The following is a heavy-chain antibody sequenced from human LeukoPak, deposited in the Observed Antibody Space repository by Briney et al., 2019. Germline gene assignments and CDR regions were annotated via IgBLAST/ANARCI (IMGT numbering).Heavy chain of an antibody. Sequence: GGSLRLSCAASGFTFSSYSMNWVRQAPGKGLEWVSSISSSSSYIYYADSVKGRFTISRDNAKNSLYLQMNSLRAEDTAVYYCARGVSIAAAGKSTHFDYWGQGTLVTVSS. J-gene: IGHJ4*02. CDR2: ISSSSSYI. V-gene: IGHV3-21*01. CDR3: ARGVSIAAAGKSTHFDY. D-gene: IGHD6-13*01. CDR1: GFTFSSYS.